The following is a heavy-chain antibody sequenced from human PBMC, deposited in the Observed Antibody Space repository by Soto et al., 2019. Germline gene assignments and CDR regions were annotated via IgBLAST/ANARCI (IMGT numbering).Heavy chain of an antibody. CDR1: GSSFSGYS. D-gene: IGHD3-10*01. Sequence: SAALSLTCAFHGSSFSGYSCNWIRQPPGKGLEWIGEINHSGSTNYNPSLKSRVTISVDTSKNQFSLKLSSVTAADTAVYYFARVSGIYYYGMDVWGQGTTVS. V-gene: IGHV4-34*01. CDR2: INHSGST. CDR3: ARVSGIYYYGMDV. J-gene: IGHJ6*02.